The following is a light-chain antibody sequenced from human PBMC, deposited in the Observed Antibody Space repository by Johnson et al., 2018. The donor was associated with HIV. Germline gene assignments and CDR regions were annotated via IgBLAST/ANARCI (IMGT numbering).Light chain of an antibody. CDR3: GTWDSSLSAPYV. CDR1: SSNIGNNY. V-gene: IGLV1-51*02. CDR2: EDN. Sequence: QSVLTQPPSMSAAPGQKVTISCSGSSSNIGNNYISWYQQLPGTAPKLLIYEDNKRPSGIPDRFSGSKSGATATLGITGLQTGDEADYYCGTWDSSLSAPYVFGTGTTITVL. J-gene: IGLJ1*01.